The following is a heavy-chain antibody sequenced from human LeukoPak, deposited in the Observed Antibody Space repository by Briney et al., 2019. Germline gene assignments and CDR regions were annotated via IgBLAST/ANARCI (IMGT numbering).Heavy chain of an antibody. CDR3: ARHGIGSSGYYYYFDY. CDR2: LYHSGST. V-gene: IGHV4-59*08. CDR1: GGPISIYF. D-gene: IGHD3-22*01. Sequence: NPSETLALTCTVSGGPISIYFWSWIRQPPGKGLEWIGNLYHSGSTNYNPSLKSRVTISVDTSKNQFSLKLSSVTAADTAVYYCARHGIGSSGYYYYFDYWGQGTLVTVSS. J-gene: IGHJ4*02.